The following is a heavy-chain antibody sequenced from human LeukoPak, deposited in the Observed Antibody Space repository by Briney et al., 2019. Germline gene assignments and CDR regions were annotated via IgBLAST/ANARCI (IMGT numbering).Heavy chain of an antibody. V-gene: IGHV3-9*01. D-gene: IGHD3-10*01. Sequence: GGSLRLSCAATGFRFDDYAMHWVRQAPGKGLEWVSGISWNSGSIGYADSVKGRFTISRDNAKNSLYLQMNSLRAEDTALYYCAKSGSGSYYGPYGMDVWGQGTTVTVSS. CDR3: AKSGSGSYYGPYGMDV. J-gene: IGHJ6*02. CDR2: ISWNSGSI. CDR1: GFRFDDYA.